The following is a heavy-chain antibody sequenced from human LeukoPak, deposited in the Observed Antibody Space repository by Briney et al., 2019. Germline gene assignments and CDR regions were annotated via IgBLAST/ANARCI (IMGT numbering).Heavy chain of an antibody. V-gene: IGHV4-31*03. CDR2: IYYSGST. CDR1: GGSISSGGYY. D-gene: IGHD4-23*01. CDR3: ARSLTTVVTA. J-gene: IGHJ5*02. Sequence: SETLSLTCTVSGGSISSGGYYWSWIRQPPGKGQEWIGYIYYSGSTYYNPSLKSRATISVDTSKNQFSLKLSSVTAADTAVYYCARSLTTVVTAWGQGTLVTVSS.